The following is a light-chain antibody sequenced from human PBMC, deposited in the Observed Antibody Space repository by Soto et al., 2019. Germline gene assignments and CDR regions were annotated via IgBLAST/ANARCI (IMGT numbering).Light chain of an antibody. V-gene: IGKV1-12*01. Sequence: DIQMTQSQSSVSASVGDRVTITCRASQGISSYLAWYQQKPGKAPKLLIYAASNLQSGVPSRFSVSGFGTDFTLTIGSLQPEDFATYYCQQANSFPITFGQGTRLEI. CDR2: AAS. CDR1: QGISSY. J-gene: IGKJ5*01. CDR3: QQANSFPIT.